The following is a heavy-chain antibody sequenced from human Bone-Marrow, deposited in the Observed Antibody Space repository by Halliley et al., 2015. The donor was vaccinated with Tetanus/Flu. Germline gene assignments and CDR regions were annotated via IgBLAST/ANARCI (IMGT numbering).Heavy chain of an antibody. V-gene: IGHV4-59*01. CDR1: GGSISSYY. J-gene: IGHJ6*02. CDR2: IYYTGST. D-gene: IGHD5-12*01. CDR3: ARGASGYDFEPFGMAV. Sequence: TLSLTCTISGGSISSYYWNWIRQPPGQGLEWIGNIYYTGSTNYNPSLKSRVTISLDTSRNQFSLKLSSGIAADTAVYYCARGASGYDFEPFGMAVWGRGTSVTLPS.